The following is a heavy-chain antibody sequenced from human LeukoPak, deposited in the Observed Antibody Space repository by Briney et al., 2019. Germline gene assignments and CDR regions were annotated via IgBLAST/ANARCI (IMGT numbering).Heavy chain of an antibody. J-gene: IGHJ4*02. Sequence: SETLSLTCTASGDSIINYYWSWIRQSPGKGLEWIGYIYYSGSTKYNPSLKSRVTISVDTSKNQFSLKLSSVTAADTAVYYCARHRGSGSPYFDYWGQGTLVTVSS. CDR1: GDSIINYY. V-gene: IGHV4-59*08. D-gene: IGHD3-10*01. CDR3: ARHRGSGSPYFDY. CDR2: IYYSGST.